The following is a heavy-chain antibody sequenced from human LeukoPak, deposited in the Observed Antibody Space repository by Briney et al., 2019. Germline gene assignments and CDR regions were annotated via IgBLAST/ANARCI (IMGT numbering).Heavy chain of an antibody. Sequence: SVKVSCKASGGTFSSYAISWVRQAPGQGLEWMGGIIPIFGTANYAQKFQGRVTITADKSTSTAYMELSSLRSEDTAVYYCARDGVVVVAATLGNPGGYYYYGMDVWGKGTTVTVSS. CDR2: IIPIFGTA. V-gene: IGHV1-69*06. CDR1: GGTFSSYA. CDR3: ARDGVVVVAATLGNPGGYYYYGMDV. J-gene: IGHJ6*04. D-gene: IGHD2-15*01.